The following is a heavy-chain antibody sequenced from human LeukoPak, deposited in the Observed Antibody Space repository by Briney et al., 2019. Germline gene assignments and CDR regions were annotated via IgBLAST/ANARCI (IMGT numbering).Heavy chain of an antibody. Sequence: GGTLRLSCAASGFPFYAYWMTWVRQAPGKGLEWVANIRQDGDTKYYVDSVKGRFTISRDNAMNSLYLQMNSLRAEDTAIYYCARSLPYGTTWYGRSDFWGQGTLVTVSS. D-gene: IGHD6-13*01. V-gene: IGHV3-7*03. CDR2: IRQDGDTK. CDR3: ARSLPYGTTWYGRSDF. CDR1: GFPFYAYW. J-gene: IGHJ4*02.